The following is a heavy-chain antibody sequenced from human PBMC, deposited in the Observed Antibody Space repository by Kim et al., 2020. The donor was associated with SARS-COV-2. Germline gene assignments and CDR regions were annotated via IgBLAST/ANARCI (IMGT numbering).Heavy chain of an antibody. CDR1: GFTFGDYA. CDR2: IRSKAYGGTT. J-gene: IGHJ5*02. CDR3: TLESRGVDYYDSSGSHWFDA. Sequence: GGSLRLFCTASGFTFGDYAMSWFRQAPGKGLEWVGFIRSKAYGGTTEYAASVKGRFTISRDDSKSIAYLQMNSLKTEDTAVYYCTLESRGVDYYDSSGSHWFDAWGQGTLVTVSS. D-gene: IGHD3-22*01. V-gene: IGHV3-49*03.